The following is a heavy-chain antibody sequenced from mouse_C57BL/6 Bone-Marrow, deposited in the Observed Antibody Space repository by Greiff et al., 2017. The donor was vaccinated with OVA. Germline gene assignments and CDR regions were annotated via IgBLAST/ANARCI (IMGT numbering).Heavy chain of an antibody. J-gene: IGHJ2*01. CDR2: IRPSDSDN. CDR3: APNLDY. Sequence: QVQLQQPGAELVKPGASVKVSCKASGYTFTSYWMHWVKQRPGQGLEWIGRIRPSDSDNNYNQKFKGKATLTVAKSSSTAYMQRSILTSDASTFYYGAPNLDYWGQGTTLTVSS. V-gene: IGHV1-74*01. CDR1: GYTFTSYW.